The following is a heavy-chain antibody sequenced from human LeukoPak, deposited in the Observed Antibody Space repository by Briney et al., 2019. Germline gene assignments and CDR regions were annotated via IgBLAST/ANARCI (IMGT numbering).Heavy chain of an antibody. CDR1: GGTFSSYA. Sequence: GASVKVSCKASGGTFSSYAISWVRQAPGQGLEWMGRIIPILGIANYAQKFQGRVTITADKSTSTAYMELSSLRSEDTAVYYCARDLITMRPRLDPWGQGTLVIVSS. CDR3: ARDLITMRPRLDP. D-gene: IGHD3-22*01. CDR2: IIPILGIA. J-gene: IGHJ5*02. V-gene: IGHV1-69*04.